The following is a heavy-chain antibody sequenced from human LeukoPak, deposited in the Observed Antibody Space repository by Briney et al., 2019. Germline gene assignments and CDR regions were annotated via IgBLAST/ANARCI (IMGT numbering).Heavy chain of an antibody. J-gene: IGHJ3*02. Sequence: GGSLRLSCAASGFTFSSYSMNWVRQAPGKGLEWVSSISSSSSYIYYAVSVKGRFTISRDNAKNSLYLQMNSLRAEDTAVYYCAKGARDNWNVEAFDIWGQGTMVTVSS. D-gene: IGHD1-1*01. CDR3: AKGARDNWNVEAFDI. V-gene: IGHV3-21*01. CDR2: ISSSSSYI. CDR1: GFTFSSYS.